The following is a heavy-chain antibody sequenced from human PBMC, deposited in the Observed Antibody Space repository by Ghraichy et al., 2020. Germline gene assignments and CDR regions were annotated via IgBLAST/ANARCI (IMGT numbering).Heavy chain of an antibody. CDR2: ALYDGSGA. V-gene: IGHV3-30-3*01. CDR3: ARIDWIHWNPDESYFDY. D-gene: IGHD1-1*01. J-gene: IGHJ4*02. CDR1: GFTFSYYN. Sequence: GGSLRLSCAASGFTFSYYNMHWVRQFPGKGLEWVALALYDGSGALYADSVKGRFTLSRDNSRNTLTLQMNSLRTEDSAVYYCARIDWIHWNPDESYFDYWGPGTLVTVSS.